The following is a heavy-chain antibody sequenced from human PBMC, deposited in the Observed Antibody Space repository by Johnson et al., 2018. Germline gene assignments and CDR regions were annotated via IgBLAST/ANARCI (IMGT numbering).Heavy chain of an antibody. CDR3: ARGAAAAPYGYFQH. J-gene: IGHJ1*01. Sequence: QLVESGPGLVKPSXTLSLTCTVSGGSISSYYWSWIRQPPGKGLEWIGYIYYSGSTNYNPSLKSRVTISVDTAKNQFSLKPSSVTAADTAGYYCARGAAAAPYGYFQHWGQGTLVTVSS. CDR2: IYYSGST. D-gene: IGHD6-13*01. V-gene: IGHV4-59*01. CDR1: GGSISSYY.